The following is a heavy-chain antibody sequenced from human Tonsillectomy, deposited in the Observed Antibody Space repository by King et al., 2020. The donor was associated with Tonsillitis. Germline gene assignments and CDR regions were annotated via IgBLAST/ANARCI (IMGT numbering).Heavy chain of an antibody. CDR2: INHSGST. D-gene: IGHD2-2*01. CDR3: ARGRRTSSNSSTSRGVYYMDV. V-gene: IGHV4-34*01. J-gene: IGHJ6*03. CDR1: GGSFSGYY. Sequence: VQLQQWGAGLLKPSETLSLTCAVYGGSFSGYYWSWIRQPPGKGLEWIREINHSGSTNYNPSLKSRVTISVDTSKNQFSLKLSSVTAADTAVYYCARGRRTSSNSSTSRGVYYMDVWGKGTTVTVSS.